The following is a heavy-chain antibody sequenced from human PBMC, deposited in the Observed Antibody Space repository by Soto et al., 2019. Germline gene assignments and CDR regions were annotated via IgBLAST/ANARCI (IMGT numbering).Heavy chain of an antibody. CDR2: ISAGSNTI. D-gene: IGHD6-19*01. Sequence: EVQLVDSGGGLVEPGGSLRLSCAASGFIFSVYSMTWVRQAPGKGLEWVSYISAGSNTIYYRDSVKGRFTISRDNAKNSLYLQMNSLRDEDTAVYYCARDSGVTGADDYWGQGTLVTVSS. CDR3: ARDSGVTGADDY. J-gene: IGHJ4*02. V-gene: IGHV3-48*02. CDR1: GFIFSVYS.